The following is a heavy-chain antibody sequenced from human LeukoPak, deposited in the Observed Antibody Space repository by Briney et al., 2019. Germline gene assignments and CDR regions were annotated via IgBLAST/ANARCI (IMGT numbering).Heavy chain of an antibody. V-gene: IGHV3-30-3*01. D-gene: IGHD3/OR15-3a*01. CDR3: ARDWTLNY. CDR2: VSFDGDNK. CDR1: GFTFSSYA. Sequence: GGSLRLSCAASGFTFSSYAMHWVRQAPGKGLEWVAVVSFDGDNKYYADSVKDRFTISRDNSQNTLYLQLNSLRAEDTAVYYCARDWTLNYWGQGTLVTVSS. J-gene: IGHJ4*02.